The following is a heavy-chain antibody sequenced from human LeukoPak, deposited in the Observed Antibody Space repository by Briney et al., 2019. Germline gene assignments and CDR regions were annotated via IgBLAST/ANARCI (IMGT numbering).Heavy chain of an antibody. Sequence: ASVKVSCKASGYTFTTYYMHRVRQAPGQGLEWMGIINCSGGSTIYAQKFQGRVTMTRDTSTRTVYMELSSLRSEDTAVYYCARESSVTAMDIGSYWGQGTLVTVSS. V-gene: IGHV1-46*01. D-gene: IGHD2-2*03. CDR2: INCSGGST. CDR1: GYTFTTYY. J-gene: IGHJ4*02. CDR3: ARESSVTAMDIGSY.